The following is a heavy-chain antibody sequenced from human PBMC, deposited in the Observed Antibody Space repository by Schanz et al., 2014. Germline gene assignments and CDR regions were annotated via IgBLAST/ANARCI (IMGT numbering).Heavy chain of an antibody. D-gene: IGHD2-8*01. CDR2: MSYDGSNK. CDR3: VRDRGFCANDICWLRYYMDV. Sequence: VQLVESGGVVVQPGGSLRLSCAASGFTFDDYAMYWVRQAPGKGLEWVAVMSYDGSNKYYADSVKGRFTISRDTPKNTLYVQMNSLRADDTAVYYCVRDRGFCANDICWLRYYMDVWGKGTTVTVSS. V-gene: IGHV3-30-3*01. J-gene: IGHJ6*03. CDR1: GFTFDDYA.